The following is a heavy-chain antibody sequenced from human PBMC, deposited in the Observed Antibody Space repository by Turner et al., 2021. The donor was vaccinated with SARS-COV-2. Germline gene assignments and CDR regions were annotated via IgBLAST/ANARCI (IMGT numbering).Heavy chain of an antibody. V-gene: IGHV4-39*01. CDR1: DVSISSSTYY. CDR2: IYYNGNT. CDR3: ATCYFWGGYAFDY. D-gene: IGHD3-3*01. J-gene: IGHJ4*01. Sequence: QLQLQESGPGLVKLSVTLSLTCTVSDVSISSSTYYSGWIRQPPVKWLGWIGSIYYNGNTYYKLSRKIRVSMSIDTTNNQFSLKLTSLTAADTALCYCATCYFWGGYAFDYWGHGTLVPVSS.